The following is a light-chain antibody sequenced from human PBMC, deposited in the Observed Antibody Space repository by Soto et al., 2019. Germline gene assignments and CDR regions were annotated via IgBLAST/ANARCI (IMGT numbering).Light chain of an antibody. CDR2: LNSDGSH. Sequence: QPVLTQSPSASASLGASVKLTCTLSSGHSSYAIAWHQQQPEKGPRYLMKLNSDGSHSTGDGIPDRFSGSSSGAERYLTISSLPSEDEADYYCQTWGTGIVVFGGGTKLTVL. J-gene: IGLJ2*01. CDR3: QTWGTGIVV. V-gene: IGLV4-69*01. CDR1: SGHSSYA.